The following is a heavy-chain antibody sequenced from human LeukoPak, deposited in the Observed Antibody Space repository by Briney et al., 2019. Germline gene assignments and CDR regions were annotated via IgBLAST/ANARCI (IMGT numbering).Heavy chain of an antibody. V-gene: IGHV3-23*01. Sequence: GGSLRLSCAASGFTFSSYAMSWVRQVPGKGLEWVSAISGSGGSTYYADSVKGRFTISRDNSKNTLYLQMNSLRAEDTAVYYCAKDPAPRWGFDYWGQGTLVTVSS. CDR3: AKDPAPRWGFDY. J-gene: IGHJ4*02. CDR1: GFTFSSYA. CDR2: ISGSGGST. D-gene: IGHD1-26*01.